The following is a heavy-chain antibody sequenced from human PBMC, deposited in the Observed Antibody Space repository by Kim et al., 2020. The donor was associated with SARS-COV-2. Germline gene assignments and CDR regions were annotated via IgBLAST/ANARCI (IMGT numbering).Heavy chain of an antibody. CDR2: ISSSSSYI. CDR3: ARDQGETTVELDAFDI. V-gene: IGHV3-21*01. Sequence: GGSLRLSCAASGFTFSSYSMNWVRQAPGKGLEWVSSISSSSSYIYYADSVKGRFTISRDNAKNSLYLQMNSLRAEDTAVYYCARDQGETTVELDAFDIWGQGTMVTVSS. CDR1: GFTFSSYS. D-gene: IGHD3-16*01. J-gene: IGHJ3*02.